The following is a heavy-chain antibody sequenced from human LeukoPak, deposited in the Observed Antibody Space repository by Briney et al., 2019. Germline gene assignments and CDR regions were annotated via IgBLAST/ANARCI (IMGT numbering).Heavy chain of an antibody. D-gene: IGHD3-10*01. CDR3: ARHIYYYGSGSRYFDL. V-gene: IGHV4-59*05. Sequence: SETLSLTCTVSGGSISSYYWSWIRQPAGKGLEWIGSIHYTGSAYYNPSLESRVTISVDTSKNQLSLKLSSVTAADTAVYYCARHIYYYGSGSRYFDLWGRGTLVTVSS. J-gene: IGHJ2*01. CDR1: GGSISSYY. CDR2: IHYTGSA.